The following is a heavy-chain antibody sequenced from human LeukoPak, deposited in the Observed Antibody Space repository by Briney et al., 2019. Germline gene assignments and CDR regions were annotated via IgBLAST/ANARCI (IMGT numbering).Heavy chain of an antibody. CDR1: GFTFSDYT. V-gene: IGHV3-21*01. J-gene: IGHJ4*02. CDR3: AGARGYQQIKFDF. Sequence: PGWSLRLSCAASGFTFSDYTMNWVRQAPGKGLEWVSSISPSSSYIYYADSVEGRFTISRDNAKNSLYLQMNSLRAEDTAIYYCAGARGYQQIKFDFWGQGALVTVSS. D-gene: IGHD5-18*01. CDR2: ISPSSSYI.